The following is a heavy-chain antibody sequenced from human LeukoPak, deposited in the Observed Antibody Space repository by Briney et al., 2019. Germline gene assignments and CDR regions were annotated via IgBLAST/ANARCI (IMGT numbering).Heavy chain of an antibody. Sequence: ASVKVSCKASGYTFTSYYMHWVRQAPGQGLEWMGIINPSGGSTSYAQKLQGRVTMTTDTSTSTAYMELRSLRSDDTAVYYCARVAFLFGVVRGPWFDPWGQGTLVTVSS. J-gene: IGHJ5*02. CDR2: INPSGGST. CDR1: GYTFTSYY. D-gene: IGHD3-3*01. V-gene: IGHV1-46*01. CDR3: ARVAFLFGVVRGPWFDP.